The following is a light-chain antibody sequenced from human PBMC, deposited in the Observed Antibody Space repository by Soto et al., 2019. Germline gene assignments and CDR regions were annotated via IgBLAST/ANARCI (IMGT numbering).Light chain of an antibody. CDR3: TSYTSSSTWV. CDR1: SSDVGGYNY. J-gene: IGLJ3*02. Sequence: QSALTQPASVSGSPGQSTTISCTGTSSDVGGYNYVSWYEQHPGKAPKLMIYEVSNRPSGVSNRFSGSKSGNTAFLTISGLQAEDEADYYCTSYTSSSTWVFGGGTKLTVL. CDR2: EVS. V-gene: IGLV2-14*01.